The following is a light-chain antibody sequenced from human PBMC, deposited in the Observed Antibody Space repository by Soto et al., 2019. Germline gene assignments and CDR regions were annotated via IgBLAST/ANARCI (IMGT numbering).Light chain of an antibody. J-gene: IGLJ1*01. CDR1: SGSIASNY. CDR2: EDN. Sequence: NFMLTQPHSVSESPGQTVTISCTRSSGSIASNYVQWYQQRPGSAPTTVIYEDNQRPSGVPDRFSGSIDSSSNSASLTISGLKTEDEADCYCQSYDSSIYYVFGTGTKLTVL. CDR3: QSYDSSIYYV. V-gene: IGLV6-57*03.